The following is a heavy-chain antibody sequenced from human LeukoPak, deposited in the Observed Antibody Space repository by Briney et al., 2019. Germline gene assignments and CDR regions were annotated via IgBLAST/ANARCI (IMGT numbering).Heavy chain of an antibody. V-gene: IGHV1-18*01. CDR1: VYTFTSYG. CDR3: ARDLERYYDLEGRSGY. Sequence: ASVKVSCKTSVYTFTSYGINWVRQAPGQGLEWMGRISAHNGNANYAQKFQGRVTMTTDTLATTAYMELRSLRSDDTAVYYCARDLERYYDLEGRSGYWGQGTLVTVSS. J-gene: IGHJ4*02. D-gene: IGHD3-3*01. CDR2: ISAHNGNA.